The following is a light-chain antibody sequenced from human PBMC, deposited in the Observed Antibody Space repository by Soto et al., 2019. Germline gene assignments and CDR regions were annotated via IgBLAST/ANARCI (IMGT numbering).Light chain of an antibody. Sequence: EVVMTQSPASLSVSPGEGATLSCRASESVSTNLAWYQQNSGQSPRLLIYAASTRATGVPARFSGSGSGTEFTLTISSLQSEDFAVYYCQQYDIATGFGGGTKVEIK. CDR2: AAS. V-gene: IGKV3-15*01. J-gene: IGKJ4*01. CDR1: ESVSTN. CDR3: QQYDIATG.